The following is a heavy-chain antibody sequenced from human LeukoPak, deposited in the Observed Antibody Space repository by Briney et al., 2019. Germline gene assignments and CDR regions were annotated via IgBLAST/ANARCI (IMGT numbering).Heavy chain of an antibody. V-gene: IGHV3-21*01. J-gene: IGHJ3*02. Sequence: PGGSLRLSCAASGFTFSSYSMNWVRQAPWKGLEWVSSISSSSSYIYYADSVKGRFTISRDNAKNSLYLQMNSLRAEDTAVYYCARDLDGFVVVPAAPGGDAFDIWGQGTMVTVSS. CDR1: GFTFSSYS. D-gene: IGHD2-2*01. CDR2: ISSSSSYI. CDR3: ARDLDGFVVVPAAPGGDAFDI.